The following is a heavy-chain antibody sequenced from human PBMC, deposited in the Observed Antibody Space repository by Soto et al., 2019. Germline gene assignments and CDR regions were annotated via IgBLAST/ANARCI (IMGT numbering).Heavy chain of an antibody. Sequence: GGSLRLSGAASGFTFSSYWMSWVRQAPGKGLEWVANIKQDGSENCYVDSVKGRFTISRDNAKNSMYLQMNSLRAEDTAVYYCARDTFDPAVADYPGGYWGQGTLVTVSS. D-gene: IGHD4-17*01. CDR2: IKQDGSEN. CDR1: GFTFSSYW. CDR3: ARDTFDPAVADYPGGY. V-gene: IGHV3-7*05. J-gene: IGHJ4*02.